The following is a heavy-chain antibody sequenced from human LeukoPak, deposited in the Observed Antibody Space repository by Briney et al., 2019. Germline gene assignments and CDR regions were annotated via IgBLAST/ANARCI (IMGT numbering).Heavy chain of an antibody. CDR1: GFTFSGYS. Sequence: PGGSLRLSCAASGFTFSGYSMNWVRQAPGKGLEWVSSISSSSSYIYYADSVKGRFTISRDNAKNSLYLQMNSLRAEDTAVYYCARDSSLVPEYGMDVWGQGTTVTVSS. V-gene: IGHV3-21*01. J-gene: IGHJ6*02. D-gene: IGHD2-2*01. CDR2: ISSSSSYI. CDR3: ARDSSLVPEYGMDV.